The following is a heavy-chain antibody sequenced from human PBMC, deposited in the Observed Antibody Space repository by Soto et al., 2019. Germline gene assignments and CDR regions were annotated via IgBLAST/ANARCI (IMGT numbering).Heavy chain of an antibody. D-gene: IGHD3-3*01. CDR2: INHSGST. CDR3: ARGKADYDFWSGYFSVQLDY. J-gene: IGHJ4*02. Sequence: SETLSLTCAVYGGSFSGYYWSWIRQPPGKGLEWIGEINHSGSTNYDPSLKSRVTISVDTSKNQFSLKLSSVTAADTAVYYCARGKADYDFWSGYFSVQLDYWGQGTLVTVSS. CDR1: GGSFSGYY. V-gene: IGHV4-34*01.